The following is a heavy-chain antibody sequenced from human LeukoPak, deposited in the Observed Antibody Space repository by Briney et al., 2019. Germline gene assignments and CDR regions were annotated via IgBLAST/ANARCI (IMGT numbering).Heavy chain of an antibody. D-gene: IGHD3-9*01. CDR1: GFSVSSNY. CDR2: IYDGGFT. Sequence: GGSLRLSCAASGFSVSSNYMAWVRQAPGKGLERVSVIYDGGFTDYTDSVKGRFTISRDTSKNTLYLQMSSLRVEDTAGYYCARVMGRLVRNWYFDLWGRGTLVTVSA. CDR3: ARVMGRLVRNWYFDL. J-gene: IGHJ2*01. V-gene: IGHV3-66*01.